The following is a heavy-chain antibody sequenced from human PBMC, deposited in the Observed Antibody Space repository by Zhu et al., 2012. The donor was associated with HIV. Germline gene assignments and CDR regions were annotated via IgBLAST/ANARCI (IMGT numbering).Heavy chain of an antibody. J-gene: IGHJ4*03. D-gene: IGHD6-6*01. CDR1: RASIRSDDFY. Sequence: QVRLHESGPGLVKPSETLSLTCTVSRASIRSDDFYWSWVRQSPREGPGVDWLHLLHWDHLLQPRPFRGRVNISVDPSKNLFSLNLDSVTAADAAVYYCARGRFSSSVEQWGQGX. V-gene: IGHV4-30-4*08. CDR3: ARGRFSSSVEQ. CDR2: LLHWDH.